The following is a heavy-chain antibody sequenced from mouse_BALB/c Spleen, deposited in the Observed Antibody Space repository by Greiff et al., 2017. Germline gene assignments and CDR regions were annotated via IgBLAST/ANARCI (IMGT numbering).Heavy chain of an antibody. V-gene: IGHV2-4-1*01. D-gene: IGHD1-1*01. CDR2: IWSGGST. Sequence: QVQLKQSGPGLVQPSQSLSITCTVSGFSLTSYGVHWVRQSPGKGLEWLGVIWSGGSTDYNAAFISRLSISKDNSKSQVFFKMNSLQADDTAIYYCARNYYGSRHWYFDVWGAGTTVTVSS. CDR3: ARNYYGSRHWYFDV. CDR1: GFSLTSYG. J-gene: IGHJ1*01.